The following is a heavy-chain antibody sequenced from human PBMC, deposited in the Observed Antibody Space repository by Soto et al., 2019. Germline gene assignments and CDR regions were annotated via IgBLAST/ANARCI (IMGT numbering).Heavy chain of an antibody. V-gene: IGHV1-58*01. CDR3: AADQAHYYDSSGYYWGNWFDP. D-gene: IGHD3-22*01. Sequence: SVKVSCKASGFTITSSAVQWVRQARGQRLEWIGWIVVGSGNTNYAQKFQERVTITRDMSTSTAYMELSSLRSEDTAVYYCAADQAHYYDSSGYYWGNWFDPWGQGTLVTVSS. CDR1: GFTITSSA. J-gene: IGHJ5*02. CDR2: IVVGSGNT.